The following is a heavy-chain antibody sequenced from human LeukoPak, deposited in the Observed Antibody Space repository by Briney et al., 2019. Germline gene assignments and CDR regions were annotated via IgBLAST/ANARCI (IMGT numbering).Heavy chain of an antibody. D-gene: IGHD2-21*01. CDR1: GYTSTSYG. CDR3: ARGGGGGTYYYFGMDV. J-gene: IGHJ6*02. Sequence: ASVKVSCKASGYTSTSYGISWVRQAPGQGLEWMGWISTYNGNTNYAQNLQGRVTMTSDTSTSTAYMELRSLRSDDTAVYYCARGGGGGTYYYFGMDVWGQGTTVTVSS. V-gene: IGHV1-18*01. CDR2: ISTYNGNT.